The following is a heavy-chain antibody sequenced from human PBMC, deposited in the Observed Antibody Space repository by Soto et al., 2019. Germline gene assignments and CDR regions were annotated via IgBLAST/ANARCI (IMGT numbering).Heavy chain of an antibody. Sequence: VKVSCKASGGTFSSYAISWVRQAPGQGLEWMGGIIPIFGTANYAQKFQGRVTITADESTSTAYMELSSLRSEDTAVYYCARDWYYYGSGSYFDYWGQGTLVTVSS. D-gene: IGHD3-10*01. CDR2: IIPIFGTA. J-gene: IGHJ4*02. CDR3: ARDWYYYGSGSYFDY. CDR1: GGTFSSYA. V-gene: IGHV1-69*01.